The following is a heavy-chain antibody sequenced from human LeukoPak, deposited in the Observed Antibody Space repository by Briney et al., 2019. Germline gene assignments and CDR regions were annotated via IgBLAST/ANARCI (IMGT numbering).Heavy chain of an antibody. Sequence: GGSLRLYCAASGFTFSSYSMNWVRQAPGKGLEWVSSISSSSSYIYYADSVEGRFTISRDNAKNSLYLQMNSLRAEDTAVYYCARDRNTVFDYWGQGTLVTVSS. V-gene: IGHV3-21*01. CDR1: GFTFSSYS. CDR2: ISSSSSYI. J-gene: IGHJ4*02. CDR3: ARDRNTVFDY. D-gene: IGHD1-14*01.